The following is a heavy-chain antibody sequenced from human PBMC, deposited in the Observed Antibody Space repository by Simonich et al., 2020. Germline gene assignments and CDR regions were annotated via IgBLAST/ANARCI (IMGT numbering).Heavy chain of an antibody. Sequence: QVQLQESGPGLVKPSETLSLTCAVSGYSISSGYYWGWIRQPPGKGLEWIGSIYHSGSTHDTPALKSRVTISVDTSKNQFSLKLSSVTAADTAVYYCARVGYSNYYYYGMDVWGQGTTVTVSS. V-gene: IGHV4-38-2*01. CDR1: GYSISSGYY. CDR3: ARVGYSNYYYYGMDV. CDR2: IYHSGST. J-gene: IGHJ6*02. D-gene: IGHD6-13*01.